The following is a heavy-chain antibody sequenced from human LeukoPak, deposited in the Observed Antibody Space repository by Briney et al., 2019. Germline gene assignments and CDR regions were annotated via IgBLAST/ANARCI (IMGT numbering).Heavy chain of an antibody. V-gene: IGHV4-30-2*01. J-gene: IGHJ4*02. D-gene: IGHD5-18*01. Sequence: SETLSLTCAVSGGSISSGGYSWSWIRQPPGKGLEWIGYIYHSGSTNYNPSLKSRVTISVDTSKNQFSLKLTSVTAADTAAYYCARDLGYFPDYWGQGTLVTVSS. CDR1: GGSISSGGYS. CDR3: ARDLGYFPDY. CDR2: IYHSGST.